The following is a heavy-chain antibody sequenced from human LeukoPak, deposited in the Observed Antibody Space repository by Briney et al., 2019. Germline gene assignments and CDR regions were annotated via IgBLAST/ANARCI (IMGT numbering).Heavy chain of an antibody. CDR2: ISAYNGNT. Sequence: ASVKVSCKASGYTFTSYGISWVRQAPGQGLEWMGWISAYNGNTNYAQRLQGRVTMTTDTSTSTAYMELRSLRSDDTAVYYCARVTYHSSSWLLSDYWGQGTLVTVSS. D-gene: IGHD6-13*01. J-gene: IGHJ4*02. CDR1: GYTFTSYG. CDR3: ARVTYHSSSWLLSDY. V-gene: IGHV1-18*01.